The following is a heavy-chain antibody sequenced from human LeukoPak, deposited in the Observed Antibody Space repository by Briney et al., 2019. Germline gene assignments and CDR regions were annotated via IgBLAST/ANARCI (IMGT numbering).Heavy chain of an antibody. V-gene: IGHV3-7*01. J-gene: IGHJ4*02. CDR2: INQDGSEK. CDR1: GFTFRIYW. D-gene: IGHD1-14*01. Sequence: GGSLRLSCEVSGFTFRIYWMSWVRQAPGKGPEWVANINQDGSEKYYVDSAKGRFTISRDNAENSLYLQLNSLRADDTAVYFCARAPDAGTTDYWGQGTLVTVSS. CDR3: ARAPDAGTTDY.